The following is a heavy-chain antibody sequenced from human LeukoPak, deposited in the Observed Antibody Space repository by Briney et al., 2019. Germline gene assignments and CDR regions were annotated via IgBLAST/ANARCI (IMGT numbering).Heavy chain of an antibody. CDR1: GFIFSESG. D-gene: IGHD2-21*02. CDR3: TTRVVTTNDY. Sequence: GGSLRLSGAASGFIFSESGMNWGRQARGKGVEWGGSVKRNTDGRTTDYPAPVNGRFTLSTDHSKNPLYLQMNSLNTEDTAVYYCTTRVVTTNDYWGQGTLVTVSS. V-gene: IGHV3-15*01. CDR2: VKRNTDGRTT. J-gene: IGHJ4*02.